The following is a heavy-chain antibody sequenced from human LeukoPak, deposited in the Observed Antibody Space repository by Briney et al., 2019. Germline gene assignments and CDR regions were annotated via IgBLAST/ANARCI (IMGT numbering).Heavy chain of an antibody. D-gene: IGHD6-19*01. CDR2: IRYDGSNK. CDR1: GCTFSGYG. V-gene: IGHV3-30*02. CDR3: AKVGSGWYGAFDL. Sequence: GWSLRLSCAASGCTFSGYGMHWVRQAPGKGREWVAFIRYDGSNKDYVDSVKCRFTISRDNSKNKLYLQMKSLRAEDTAVYYCAKVGSGWYGAFDLWGQGTMVTVSS. J-gene: IGHJ3*01.